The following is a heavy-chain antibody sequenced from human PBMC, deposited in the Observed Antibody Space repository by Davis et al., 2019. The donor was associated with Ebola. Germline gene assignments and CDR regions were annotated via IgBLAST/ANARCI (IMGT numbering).Heavy chain of an antibody. D-gene: IGHD6-19*01. V-gene: IGHV4-34*01. CDR1: GGSFSGYY. Sequence: SETLSLTCAVYGGSFSGYYWSWIRQPPGKGLEWIGEINHSGSTNYNPSLKSRVTISVDTSKNQFSLKLSSVTAADTAVYYCAREIAVAGTWGTNWFDPWGQGTLVTVSS. J-gene: IGHJ5*02. CDR2: INHSGST. CDR3: AREIAVAGTWGTNWFDP.